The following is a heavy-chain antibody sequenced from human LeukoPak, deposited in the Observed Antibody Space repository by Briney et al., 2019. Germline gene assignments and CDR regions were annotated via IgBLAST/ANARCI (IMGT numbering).Heavy chain of an antibody. D-gene: IGHD6-13*01. J-gene: IGHJ4*02. Sequence: PSETLSLTCTVSGGSISSYYWSWVRQPAGKGLEWIGRIYASGNTNYDPSLKGRVTMTVDTSKNQFSLNLSSVTAADTAVYYCARGRGSSWYYFDSWGQGTLVTVSS. CDR2: IYASGNT. V-gene: IGHV4-4*07. CDR1: GGSISSYY. CDR3: ARGRGSSWYYFDS.